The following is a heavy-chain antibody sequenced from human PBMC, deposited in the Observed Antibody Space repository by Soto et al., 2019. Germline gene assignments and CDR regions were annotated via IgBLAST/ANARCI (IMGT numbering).Heavy chain of an antibody. J-gene: IGHJ5*02. CDR3: ATGGGFIEGRMVWLDP. Sequence: PSETLSLTCSVYNGSLSGYSWNWIRQPPGKGLEWIGEINHSGTINYNPSLRSRVTMSVDRSRNQFSLKLRSVTAADTAVYYCATGGGFIEGRMVWLDPWGQGTQVTVYS. D-gene: IGHD6-6*01. CDR1: NGSLSGYS. CDR2: INHSGTI. V-gene: IGHV4-34*01.